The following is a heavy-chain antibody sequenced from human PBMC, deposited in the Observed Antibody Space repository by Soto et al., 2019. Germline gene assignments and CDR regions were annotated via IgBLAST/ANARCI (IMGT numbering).Heavy chain of an antibody. D-gene: IGHD2-15*01. V-gene: IGHV1-2*04. CDR1: GYTFTGYY. J-gene: IGHJ6*02. CDR3: ARGRRDCSGGSCYYYYYGMDV. Sequence: GASVKVSCKASGYTFTGYYMHWVRQAPGQGLEWMGWINPNSGGTNYAQKFQGWVTMTRDTSISTAYMELSRLRSDDKAVYYCARGRRDCSGGSCYYYYYGMDVWGQGTTVTVSS. CDR2: INPNSGGT.